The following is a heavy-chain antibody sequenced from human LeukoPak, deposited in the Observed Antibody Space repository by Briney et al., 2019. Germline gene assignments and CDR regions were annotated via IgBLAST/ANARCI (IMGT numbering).Heavy chain of an antibody. V-gene: IGHV4-39*01. CDR1: GGSISSSSYY. CDR3: ARFHTSSWFFDS. Sequence: PSETLSLTCTVSGGSISSSSYYWGWIRQPPGKGLEWIGSIYYSGSTYYNPSLKSRVTISVDTSKNQFSLKLSSVTAADTAVYYCARFHTSSWFFDSWGQGILVTVSS. D-gene: IGHD6-13*01. CDR2: IYYSGST. J-gene: IGHJ4*02.